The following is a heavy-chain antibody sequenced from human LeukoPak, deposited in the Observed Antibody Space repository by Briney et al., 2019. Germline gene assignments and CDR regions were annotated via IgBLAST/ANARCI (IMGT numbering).Heavy chain of an antibody. CDR3: ARVGTWELQRALDY. D-gene: IGHD1-1*01. J-gene: IGHJ4*02. CDR2: INRHGNEV. CDR1: GFMFSDYW. Sequence: GGSLRLSCAASGFMFSDYWMTWVRQVPGTGLEWVANINRHGNEVHYVDSVKGRFTISRDNAKNSLYLQLDSLRVEDTAVYYCARVGTWELQRALDYWGQGTLVTVSS. V-gene: IGHV3-7*01.